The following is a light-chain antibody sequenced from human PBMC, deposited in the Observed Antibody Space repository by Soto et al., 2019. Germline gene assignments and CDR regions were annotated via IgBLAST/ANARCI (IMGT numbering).Light chain of an antibody. V-gene: IGLV2-14*01. CDR1: SSDVGGYIY. Sequence: QAASVSGSPGQSITISCTGTSSDVGGYIYVSWYQQHPGKAPKLMIYDVSNRPSGVSARFSGSKSGNTASLTISGLQAEDEADYYCNSYTSSRTYVFGTGTKVTVL. CDR2: DVS. CDR3: NSYTSSRTYV. J-gene: IGLJ1*01.